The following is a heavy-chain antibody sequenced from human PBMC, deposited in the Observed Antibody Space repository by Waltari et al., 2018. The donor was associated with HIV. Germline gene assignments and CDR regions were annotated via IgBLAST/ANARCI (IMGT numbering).Heavy chain of an antibody. CDR1: GDSTSSTSYY. CDR2: IYYDGST. CDR3: AASADGAVHY. J-gene: IGHJ4*02. D-gene: IGHD6-13*01. Sequence: QLQLQESGPGLVKSSETLFLTCSVSGDSTSSTSYYWGWIRRPPGKGVEWIGSIYYDGSTYYNASLKSRVTIFVDTSSNHFSLSLNSVTAADTAVYYCAASADGAVHYWGQGTLVTVSS. V-gene: IGHV4-39*02.